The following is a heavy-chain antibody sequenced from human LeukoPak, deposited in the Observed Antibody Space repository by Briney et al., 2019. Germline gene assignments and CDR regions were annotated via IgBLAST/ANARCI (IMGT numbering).Heavy chain of an antibody. V-gene: IGHV3-21*06. CDR1: GFTFSSYS. CDR2: ISSSSNNI. Sequence: GGSLRLSCAASGFTFSSYSMNWDRQAPGKGLEWVSSISSSSNNIYYADSVKGRFTIYRDNAKNPLYLQISSLRAEDTAVYYCARDSTDFDYWGQGTLVTVSS. J-gene: IGHJ4*02. CDR3: ARDSTDFDY.